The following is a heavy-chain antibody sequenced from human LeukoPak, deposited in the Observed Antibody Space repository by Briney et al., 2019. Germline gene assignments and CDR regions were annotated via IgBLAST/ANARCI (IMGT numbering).Heavy chain of an antibody. Sequence: VASVKVSCTAFGYTFTSNYMHWVRQAPGQGPEWMGVISPSGGSTTYAQKFQGRVTITADKSTSTAYMEMSSLRSEDTAVYYCASSRKVYDFWSGYSEVLHWGQGTLVTVSS. CDR1: GYTFTSNY. D-gene: IGHD3-3*01. CDR3: ASSRKVYDFWSGYSEVLH. CDR2: ISPSGGST. J-gene: IGHJ4*02. V-gene: IGHV1-46*01.